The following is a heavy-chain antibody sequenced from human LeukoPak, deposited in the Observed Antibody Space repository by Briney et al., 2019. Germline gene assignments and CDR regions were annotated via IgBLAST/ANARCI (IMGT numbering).Heavy chain of an antibody. J-gene: IGHJ4*02. V-gene: IGHV4-39*01. CDR2: IYYSGST. CDR3: ARRRITGTTVFDY. Sequence: PSETLSLTCTVSGGSISSSSYYWGWIRQPPGKGLEWIGSIYYSGSTYYNPSLKSRVTISVDTSKNQFSLKLSSVTAADTAVYYCARRRITGTTVFDYWGQGTLDTVSS. D-gene: IGHD1-20*01. CDR1: GGSISSSSYY.